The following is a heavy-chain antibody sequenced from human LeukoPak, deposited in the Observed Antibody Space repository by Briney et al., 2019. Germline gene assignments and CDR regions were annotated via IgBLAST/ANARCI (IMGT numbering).Heavy chain of an antibody. J-gene: IGHJ4*02. Sequence: ASVKVSCKASGYTFTSYGISWVRQAPGQGLEWMGWISAYNGNTNYAQKLQGRVTMTTDTSTSTAYIELRSLRSDDTAVYYCARTYGDYSPLGGYWGQGTLVTVSS. D-gene: IGHD4-17*01. CDR3: ARTYGDYSPLGGY. V-gene: IGHV1-18*01. CDR2: ISAYNGNT. CDR1: GYTFTSYG.